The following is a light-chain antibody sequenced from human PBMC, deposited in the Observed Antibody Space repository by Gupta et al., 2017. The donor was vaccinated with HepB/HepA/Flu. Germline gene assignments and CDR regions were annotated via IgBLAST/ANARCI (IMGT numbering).Light chain of an antibody. Sequence: QTVVTQEASLTLSPGGTVTLTCGSNTGAVTSTYYPSWFQQKPGQTPRPLIFTTNNKHPWTPCRFSASHLGDKAALTVSGALPADDADYYCLVHFRGAWIFCGGTKLTVL. CDR3: LVHFRGAWI. J-gene: IGLJ2*01. V-gene: IGLV7-43*01. CDR1: TGAVTSTYY. CDR2: TTN.